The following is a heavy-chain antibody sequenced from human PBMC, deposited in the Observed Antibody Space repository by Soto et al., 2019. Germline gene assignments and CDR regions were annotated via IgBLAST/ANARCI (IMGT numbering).Heavy chain of an antibody. CDR1: GYTFTSYG. D-gene: IGHD6-13*01. Sequence: ASVKVSCQASGYTFTSYGISWVRQAPGQGLEWMGWISAYNGNTNYAQKLQGRVTMTTDTSTSTAYMELRSLRSDDTAVCYCARGVAAVHYYYGMDVWGQGTTVTAP. J-gene: IGHJ6*02. CDR3: ARGVAAVHYYYGMDV. CDR2: ISAYNGNT. V-gene: IGHV1-18*01.